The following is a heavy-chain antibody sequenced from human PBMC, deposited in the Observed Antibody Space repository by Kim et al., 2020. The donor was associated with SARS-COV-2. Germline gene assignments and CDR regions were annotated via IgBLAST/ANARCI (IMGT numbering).Heavy chain of an antibody. J-gene: IGHJ4*02. CDR1: GFTVSSNY. V-gene: IGHV3-66*02. CDR2: IYSGGST. CDR3: ARGLAAAGVDY. D-gene: IGHD6-13*01. Sequence: GGSLRLSCAASGFTVSSNYMSWVRQAPGKGLEWVSVIYSGGSTYYADSVKGRFTISRDNSKNTLYLQMNILRTEDTAVYYCARGLAAAGVDYWGQGTLVTVSS.